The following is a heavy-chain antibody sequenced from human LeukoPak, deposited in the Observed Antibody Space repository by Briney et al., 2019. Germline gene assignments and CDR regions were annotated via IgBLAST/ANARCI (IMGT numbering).Heavy chain of an antibody. D-gene: IGHD6-13*01. CDR1: GFTFSSYA. J-gene: IGHJ4*02. Sequence: GGSLRLSCAASGFTFSSYAMHWVRQAPGKGLEWVSVISYDGSNKYYADSVKGRFTISRDNSKNTLYLQMNSLRAEDTAVYYCARASRAYGISWPPDYWGQGTLVTVSS. V-gene: IGHV3-30-3*01. CDR2: ISYDGSNK. CDR3: ARASRAYGISWPPDY.